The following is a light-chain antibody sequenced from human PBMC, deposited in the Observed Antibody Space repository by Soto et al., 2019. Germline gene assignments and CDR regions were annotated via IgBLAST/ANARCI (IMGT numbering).Light chain of an antibody. J-gene: IGKJ2*01. CDR1: QTISNW. CDR2: DAS. Sequence: DIQMTQSPSTLSASVGDRVTITCRASQTISNWLAWYQQKPGKAPKLLIFDASNLESGVPSRFSGSGSGTEFTLTISSLQPDDFATYYCHQYSFLYTFGQGTKLEIK. V-gene: IGKV1-5*01. CDR3: HQYSFLYT.